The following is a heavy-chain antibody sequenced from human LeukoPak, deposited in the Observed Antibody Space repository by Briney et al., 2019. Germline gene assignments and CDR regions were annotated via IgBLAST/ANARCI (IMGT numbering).Heavy chain of an antibody. CDR3: ARGPRAAADDY. CDR1: GYTFINYA. CDR2: INAVNGNT. J-gene: IGHJ4*02. D-gene: IGHD6-13*01. Sequence: GASVKVSCKASGYTFINYAINWGRQAPGQRPEWIGWINAVNGNTKYSQKFQGRVTTTRDTSASTAYMELSSLRSEDTAVYYCARGPRAAADDYWGQGTLVTVSS. V-gene: IGHV1-3*01.